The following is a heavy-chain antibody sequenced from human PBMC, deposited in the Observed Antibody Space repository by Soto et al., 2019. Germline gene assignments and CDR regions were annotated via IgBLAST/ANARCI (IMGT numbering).Heavy chain of an antibody. J-gene: IGHJ5*02. D-gene: IGHD3-3*01. V-gene: IGHV3-23*01. CDR2: ISGSGGTT. Sequence: GGSLRLSCAASGFTFRNYAMSWVRQAPGKGLEWVSAISGSGGTTYSADSVKGRFTISRDNSKNTLYLQMNSLRAEDTAVYYCAKASNDFWSGDYTNRFDPWGQGTLVTVSS. CDR1: GFTFRNYA. CDR3: AKASNDFWSGDYTNRFDP.